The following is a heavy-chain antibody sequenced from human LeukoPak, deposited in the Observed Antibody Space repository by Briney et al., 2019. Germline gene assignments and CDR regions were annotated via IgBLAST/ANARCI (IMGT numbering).Heavy chain of an antibody. CDR2: IKQDGSEK. CDR1: GFTFSSYW. CDR3: ARWGYSSSPNFDY. V-gene: IGHV3-7*01. Sequence: GGSLRLSCAASGFTFSSYWMSWVRQAPGKGLEWVANIKQDGSEKYYVDSVKGRFTISRDNAKNSLYLQMNSLRAEDTAVYYCARWGYSSSPNFDYWGQGTLVTVSS. J-gene: IGHJ4*02. D-gene: IGHD6-6*01.